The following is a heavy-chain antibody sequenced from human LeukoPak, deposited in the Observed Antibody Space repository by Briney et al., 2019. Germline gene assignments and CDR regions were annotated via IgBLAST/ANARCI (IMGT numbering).Heavy chain of an antibody. V-gene: IGHV3-9*03. CDR2: ISWNSGSI. Sequence: GGSLRLSCAASGFTFDDYAMHWVRQAPGKGLEWVSGISWNSGSIGYADSVKGRFTISRDNAKNSLYLQMNSLRAEDMALYYCAKARRGSSWYTDAFDIWGQGTMVTVSS. J-gene: IGHJ3*02. D-gene: IGHD6-13*01. CDR1: GFTFDDYA. CDR3: AKARRGSSWYTDAFDI.